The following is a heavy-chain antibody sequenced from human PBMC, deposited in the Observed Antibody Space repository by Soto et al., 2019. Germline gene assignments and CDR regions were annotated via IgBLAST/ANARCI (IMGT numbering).Heavy chain of an antibody. CDR3: AKDGTTAGIHYYGMDI. J-gene: IGHJ6*02. D-gene: IGHD1-1*01. V-gene: IGHV3-23*01. CDR2: IGRGGDT. CDR1: VFTVTSYG. Sequence: GSLRLACEVSVFTVTSYGMNWVRQAPDKGLEWVSTIGRGGDTFYADSVRGRFTISRDNSKNTLFLQMNSLRAEDTALYFCAKDGTTAGIHYYGMDIWGQGTTVTVSS.